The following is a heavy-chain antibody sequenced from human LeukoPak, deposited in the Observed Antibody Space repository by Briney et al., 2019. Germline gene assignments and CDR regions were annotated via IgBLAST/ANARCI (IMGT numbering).Heavy chain of an antibody. Sequence: SQTLSLTCVISGDSLSSNSAAWNWIRQSPSRGLEWLGRTYSRSNWSNDYALSVKSRITISPDTSKDQFSLHLKSVTPEDTAVYYCARDGSLWFGESSYYFDFWGQGILVTVSS. J-gene: IGHJ4*02. D-gene: IGHD3-10*01. CDR2: TYSRSNWSN. V-gene: IGHV6-1*01. CDR1: GDSLSSNSAA. CDR3: ARDGSLWFGESSYYFDF.